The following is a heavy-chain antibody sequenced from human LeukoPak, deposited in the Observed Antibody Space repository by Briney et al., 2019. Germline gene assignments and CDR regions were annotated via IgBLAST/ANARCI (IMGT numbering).Heavy chain of an antibody. J-gene: IGHJ4*02. CDR3: ARDSDAVSSEFDY. CDR2: ISAYNGNT. CDR1: GYTFTSYG. V-gene: IGHV1-18*01. D-gene: IGHD3-22*01. Sequence: ASVKVSCKASGYTFTSYGISWVRQAPGQGLEWMGWISAYNGNTNYAQKLQGRVTMTTDTSTSTDYMELRSLRSDDTAVYYCARDSDAVSSEFDYWGQGTLVTVSS.